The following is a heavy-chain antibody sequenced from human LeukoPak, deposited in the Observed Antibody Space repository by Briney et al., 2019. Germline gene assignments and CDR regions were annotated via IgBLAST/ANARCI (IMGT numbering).Heavy chain of an antibody. CDR3: ARGGYYGSGNDFRFDP. V-gene: IGHV4-59*01. CDR1: GGSISSYY. Sequence: SETLSLTCAVSGGSISSYYWSWIRQPPGKGLEWIGYIYYSGSTNYKPSVKSRVTISVDTSKNQFSLKLSSVTAADTAVYYCARGGYYGSGNDFRFDPWGQGTLVTVSS. CDR2: IYYSGST. J-gene: IGHJ5*02. D-gene: IGHD3-10*01.